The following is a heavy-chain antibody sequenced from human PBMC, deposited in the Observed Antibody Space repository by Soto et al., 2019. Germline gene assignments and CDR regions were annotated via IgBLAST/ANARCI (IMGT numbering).Heavy chain of an antibody. D-gene: IGHD5-12*01. V-gene: IGHV1-69*05. CDR1: GGTFSSYT. Sequence: QVQLVQSGAEVKKPGSSVTVSCKASGGTFSSYTISWVRQAPGQGLEWMGGIIPIFGTANYAQKFQGRVTXTXAXAXXTAYMELSSRRSEDTAVYYCARGNHRWLQLWYFDLWGRGTLVTVSS. J-gene: IGHJ2*01. CDR3: ARGNHRWLQLWYFDL. CDR2: IIPIFGTA.